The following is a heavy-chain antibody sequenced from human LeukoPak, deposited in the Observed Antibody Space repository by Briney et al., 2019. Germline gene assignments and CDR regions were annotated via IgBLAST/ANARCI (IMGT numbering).Heavy chain of an antibody. J-gene: IGHJ4*02. V-gene: IGHV1-2*02. D-gene: IGHD3-3*01. CDR1: GYTFTDYY. Sequence: GASVKVSCKTSGYTFTDYYLHWVRQAPGQGLEWMGWINPKSGGTVYAQKFQGRVTMIRDTSISTAYMELSRLRSDDTALYYCARGGGAFFGVLNDWGQGTLVTVSS. CDR2: INPKSGGT. CDR3: ARGGGAFFGVLND.